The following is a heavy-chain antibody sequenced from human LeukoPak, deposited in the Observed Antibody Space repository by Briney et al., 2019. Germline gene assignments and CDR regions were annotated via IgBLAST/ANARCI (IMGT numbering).Heavy chain of an antibody. CDR1: GFTFISYW. J-gene: IGHJ4*02. V-gene: IGHV3-74*01. D-gene: IGHD3-10*01. CDR3: ARDPRGGTLDY. Sequence: GGSLRLSCAASGFTFISYWMHWVRQAPGKGLVWVSRINSDGSTTNYADSVKGRFTISRDNAENTLYLQMNSLRAEDTAVYYCARDPRGGTLDYWGQGTLVTVSS. CDR2: INSDGSTT.